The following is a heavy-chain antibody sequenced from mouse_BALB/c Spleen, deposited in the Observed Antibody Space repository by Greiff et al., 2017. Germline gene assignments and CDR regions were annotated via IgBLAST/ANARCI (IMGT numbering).Heavy chain of an antibody. Sequence: EVKLVESGGGLVQPGGSLKLSCAASGFTFSSYTMSWVRQTPEKRLEWVAYISNGGGSTYYPDTVKGRFTISRDNAKNTLYLQMSSLKSEDTAMYYCARHQYYYGSSPRAMDYWGQGTSVTVSS. CDR1: GFTFSSYT. CDR3: ARHQYYYGSSPRAMDY. CDR2: ISNGGGST. J-gene: IGHJ4*01. V-gene: IGHV5-12-2*01. D-gene: IGHD1-1*01.